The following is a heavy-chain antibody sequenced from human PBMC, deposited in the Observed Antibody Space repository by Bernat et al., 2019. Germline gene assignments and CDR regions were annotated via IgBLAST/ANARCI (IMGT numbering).Heavy chain of an antibody. CDR1: GYTFTGYY. J-gene: IGHJ4*02. D-gene: IGHD6-19*01. CDR2: INPNRGGT. CDR3: ARAYSSGWYRYDY. Sequence: QVQLVQSGAEVKKPGASVKVSCKASGYTFTGYYMHWVRQAPGQGREWMGWINPNRGGTNYAQKFQGRVTMTRDTSISTAYMGLSRLRSDDTAVYYCARAYSSGWYRYDYWGQGTLVTVSS. V-gene: IGHV1-2*02.